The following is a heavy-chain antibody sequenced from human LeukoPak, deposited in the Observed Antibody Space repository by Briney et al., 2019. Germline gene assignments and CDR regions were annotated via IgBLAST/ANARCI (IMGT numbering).Heavy chain of an antibody. D-gene: IGHD2-21*02. CDR1: GGSISSSSYY. J-gene: IGHJ4*02. V-gene: IGHV4-39*01. CDR3: ARHERYCGGACYSVDY. CDR2: IYYGGST. Sequence: SETPSLTCTVSGGSISSSSYYWGWIRQPPGKGLEWIGSIYYGGSTYYNPSLKSRVTISVDTSKNQFSLKLTSVTAADTAVYYCARHERYCGGACYSVDYWGQGTLVTVSS.